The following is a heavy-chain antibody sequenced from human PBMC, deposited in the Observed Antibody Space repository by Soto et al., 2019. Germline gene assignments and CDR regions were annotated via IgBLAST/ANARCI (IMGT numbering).Heavy chain of an antibody. Sequence: EVQLVESGGGLAQPGGSVRLSCAASGFTFSSYEMNWVRQAPGKTLEWVSYISSAGDSSYYADSVKSRFTISRDNAKNSLYLQMNSLRVEDTAVYYCARVYCSTTTCHVQAFDSWGQETLVTVSS. D-gene: IGHD2-2*01. J-gene: IGHJ4*02. CDR1: GFTFSSYE. V-gene: IGHV3-48*03. CDR3: ARVYCSTTTCHVQAFDS. CDR2: ISSAGDSS.